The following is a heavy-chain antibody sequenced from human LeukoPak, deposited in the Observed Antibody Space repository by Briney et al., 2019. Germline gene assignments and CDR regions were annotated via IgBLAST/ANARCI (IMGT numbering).Heavy chain of an antibody. D-gene: IGHD5-12*01. Sequence: AGGSLRLSCAASGFTFSSYGMHWVRQAPGKGLEWVAVISYDGSNKYYTDSVKGRFTISRDNSKNTLYLQMNSLRAEDTAVCYCAKVPWPGGYDPAEAFDIWGQGTMVTVSS. CDR3: AKVPWPGGYDPAEAFDI. CDR1: GFTFSSYG. CDR2: ISYDGSNK. V-gene: IGHV3-30*18. J-gene: IGHJ3*02.